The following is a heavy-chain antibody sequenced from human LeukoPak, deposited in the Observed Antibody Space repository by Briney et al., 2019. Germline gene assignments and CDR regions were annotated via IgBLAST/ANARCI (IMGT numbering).Heavy chain of an antibody. Sequence: SETLSLTCSVSGDSVSRSDSYWDWIRQPPGKGLEWIGTIYYSGRTYYSPSLKSRVTMSVDPSNNQFSLNLRSVTATDTAVYYCARRRYYDGSGYLEWGQGTLLSVSS. CDR2: IYYSGRT. CDR1: GDSVSRSDSY. V-gene: IGHV4-39*01. D-gene: IGHD3-22*01. CDR3: ARRRYYDGSGYLE. J-gene: IGHJ1*01.